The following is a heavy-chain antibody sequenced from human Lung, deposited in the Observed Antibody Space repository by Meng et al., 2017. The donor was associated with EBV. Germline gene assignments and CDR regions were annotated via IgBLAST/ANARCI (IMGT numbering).Heavy chain of an antibody. J-gene: IGHJ5*02. D-gene: IGHD3-10*01. V-gene: IGHV4-31*03. CDR1: GGSISSGGYY. Sequence: LPESCPGLVNPSQPLSLTCPFSGGSISSGGYYWSWIRQHPGKGLEWIGYIHSSGSTYYNPSLRSRLTTSVDTSKNQFSLKLSSVTAADTAVYYCARASYGSGSPLGESWFDPWGQGTLVTVSS. CDR2: IHSSGST. CDR3: ARASYGSGSPLGESWFDP.